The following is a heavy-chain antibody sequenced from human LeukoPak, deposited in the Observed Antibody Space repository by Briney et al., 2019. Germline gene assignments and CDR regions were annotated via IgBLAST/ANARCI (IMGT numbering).Heavy chain of an antibody. D-gene: IGHD4-23*01. J-gene: IGHJ4*02. CDR1: GGSINKDY. CDR2: INTSGNT. V-gene: IGHV4-4*07. Sequence: SETLSLTCTVSGGSINKDYCSWIRQPAGKGLEWIGRINTSGNTHYNPSLKSRVTISVDTSKNQFSLKLSSVTAADTAVYYCARERGVTLTLNYWGQGTLVTVSS. CDR3: ARERGVTLTLNY.